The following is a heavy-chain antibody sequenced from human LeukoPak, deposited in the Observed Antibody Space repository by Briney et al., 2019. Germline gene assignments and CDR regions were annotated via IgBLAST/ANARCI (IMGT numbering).Heavy chain of an antibody. V-gene: IGHV3-74*01. CDR2: INSDGSST. CDR3: ARDRYQLLWWRNTFDY. Sequence: GGSLRLSCAASGFTFSSYWMHWVRQAPGKGLGWVSRINSDGSSTSYADSVKGRFTISRDNAKNTLYLQMNSLRAEDTAVYYCARDRYQLLWWRNTFDYWGQGTLVTVSS. D-gene: IGHD2-2*01. J-gene: IGHJ4*02. CDR1: GFTFSSYW.